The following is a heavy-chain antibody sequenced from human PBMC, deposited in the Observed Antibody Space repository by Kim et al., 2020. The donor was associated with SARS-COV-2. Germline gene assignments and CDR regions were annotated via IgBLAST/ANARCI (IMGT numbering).Heavy chain of an antibody. Sequence: SETLSLTCAVSGGSISSSNWWSWVRQPPGKGLEWIGEIYHSGSTNYNPSLKSRVTISVDKSKNQFSLKLSSVTAADTAVYYCAREQTYYDFWSGYYRGADAFDIWGQGTMVTVSS. CDR2: IYHSGST. J-gene: IGHJ3*02. V-gene: IGHV4-4*02. CDR1: GGSISSSNW. D-gene: IGHD3-3*01. CDR3: AREQTYYDFWSGYYRGADAFDI.